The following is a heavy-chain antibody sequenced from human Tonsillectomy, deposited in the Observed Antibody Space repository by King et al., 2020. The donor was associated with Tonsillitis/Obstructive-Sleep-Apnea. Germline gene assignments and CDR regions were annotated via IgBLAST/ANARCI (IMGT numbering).Heavy chain of an antibody. J-gene: IGHJ3*02. CDR1: GGSISSSSYY. D-gene: IGHD6-19*01. V-gene: IGHV4-39*01. Sequence: QLQESGPGLVKPSETLSLTCTVSGGSISSSSYYWGWIRQPPGKGLEWIGSIYYSGSTYYNPSLKSRVTISVDTSKNQFSLKLSSVTAADTAVYYCATGAYSSGVAAFDIWGQGTMVTVSS. CDR3: ATGAYSSGVAAFDI. CDR2: IYYSGST.